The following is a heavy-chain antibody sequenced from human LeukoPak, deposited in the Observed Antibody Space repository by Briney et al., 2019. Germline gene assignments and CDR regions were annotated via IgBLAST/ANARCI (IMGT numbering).Heavy chain of an antibody. CDR1: GGSITSYY. D-gene: IGHD3-22*01. CDR2: IYTWGST. J-gene: IGHJ4*02. Sequence: SETLSLTCTVSGGSITSYYWSWIRQPAGKGLEWIGRIYTWGSTKYSPSLKSRVTLSVDTSKNQFSLRLSSVTAADTAVYYCAGEGHYYDDTGYYYGGEDYWGQGTLVTVSS. CDR3: AGEGHYYDDTGYYYGGEDY. V-gene: IGHV4-4*07.